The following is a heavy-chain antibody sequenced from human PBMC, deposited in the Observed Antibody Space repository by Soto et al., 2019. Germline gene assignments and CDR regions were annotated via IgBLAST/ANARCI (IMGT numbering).Heavy chain of an antibody. CDR2: IIPIFGTA. V-gene: IGHV1-69*01. D-gene: IGHD3-22*01. Sequence: QVQLVQSGAEVKKPGSSVKVSCKASGGTFSSYAISWVRQAPGQGLEWMGGIIPIFGTANYAQKFQGRVTSTADESTSTAYMELSSLRSEDTAVYYCARDLRDRGYYDSSGYYYLNYWGQGTLVTVSS. J-gene: IGHJ4*02. CDR1: GGTFSSYA. CDR3: ARDLRDRGYYDSSGYYYLNY.